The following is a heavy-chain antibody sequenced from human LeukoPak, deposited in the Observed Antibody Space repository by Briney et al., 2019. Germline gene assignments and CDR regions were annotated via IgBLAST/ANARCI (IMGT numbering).Heavy chain of an antibody. CDR2: VIPIFGTA. CDR3: GRRPDIVLVVYGHQELHY. D-gene: IGHD2-8*01. CDR1: GGSFSRYA. J-gene: IGHJ4*02. Sequence: SVTVSCKASGGSFSRYAISWVRQAPGQGLEGMGGVIPIFGTANYPQKFRGRVPITGGKSPGTVYIEAGRLGCEGPAGDYCGRRPDIVLVVYGHQELHYWGQGTLLSLSS. V-gene: IGHV1-69*06.